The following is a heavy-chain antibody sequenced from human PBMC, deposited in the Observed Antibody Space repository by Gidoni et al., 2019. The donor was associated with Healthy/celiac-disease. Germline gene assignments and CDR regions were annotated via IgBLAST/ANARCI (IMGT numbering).Heavy chain of an antibody. J-gene: IGHJ4*02. CDR3: ARNYGSEYYFDY. V-gene: IGHV3-33*01. D-gene: IGHD3-10*01. CDR1: GFTFSSYG. Sequence: QVQLVESGGGVVQPGRSLRLSCAASGFTFSSYGMHWVRQAPGKGLEWVAVIWYDGSNKYYADSVKGRFTISRDNSKNTLYLQMNSLRAEDTAVYYCARNYGSEYYFDYWGQGTLVTVSS. CDR2: IWYDGSNK.